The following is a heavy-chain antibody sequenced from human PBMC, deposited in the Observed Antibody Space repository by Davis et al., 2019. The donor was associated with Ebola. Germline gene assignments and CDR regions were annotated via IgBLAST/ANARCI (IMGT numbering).Heavy chain of an antibody. CDR3: ARRADY. V-gene: IGHV3-23*01. Sequence: PGGSLRLSCAASGFTFSSYGMHWVRQAPGKGLEWVSGISGSGATTYYADSVKGRFTISRDNSKNTLYLQMNSLRADDTALYYCARRADYWGQGTLVTVSS. CDR1: GFTFSSYG. CDR2: ISGSGATT. J-gene: IGHJ4*02.